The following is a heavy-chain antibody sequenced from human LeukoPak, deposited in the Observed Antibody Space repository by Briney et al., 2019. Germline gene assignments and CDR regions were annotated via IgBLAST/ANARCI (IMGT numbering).Heavy chain of an antibody. J-gene: IGHJ4*02. V-gene: IGHV3-30*02. CDR1: GFIFSNYA. D-gene: IGHD6-6*01. Sequence: GGSLRLSCAASGFIFSNYAMHWVRQAPGKGLEWVTFIRYDGSNKYYAESVKGRFTISRDNSKNTLYLQMNSLRAEDTAVYYCAKAIHSSSSGVVDNWGQGTLVTVSS. CDR2: IRYDGSNK. CDR3: AKAIHSSSSGVVDN.